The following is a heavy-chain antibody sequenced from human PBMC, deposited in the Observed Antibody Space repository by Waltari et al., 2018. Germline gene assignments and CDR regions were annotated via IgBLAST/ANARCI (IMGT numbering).Heavy chain of an antibody. CDR1: GVSITSGSHY. CDR2: IYTSGST. V-gene: IGHV4-61*02. D-gene: IGHD3-3*02. J-gene: IGHJ4*02. CDR3: VTVGSSIQAFDYFDN. Sequence: QVQLQESGPGLVKPSQTLSLTCSVSGVSITSGSHYWSWIRQPAGKGLELIGHIYTSGSTKYNPSLKRRVTISVDTSKNQFSLRLSSVTAADTAVYYCVTVGSSIQAFDYFDNWGQGTLVTVSS.